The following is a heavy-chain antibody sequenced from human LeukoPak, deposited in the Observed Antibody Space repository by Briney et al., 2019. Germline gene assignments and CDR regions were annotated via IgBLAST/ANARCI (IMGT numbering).Heavy chain of an antibody. V-gene: IGHV3-20*04. Sequence: GGSLRLSCAASGFTFSSYGMSSVRQAPGKGLEWVSGINWNGGSTGYADSVKGRFTISRDNAKNSLYLQMNSLRAEDTALYYCARLYYDSSGYIYWGQGTLVTVSS. J-gene: IGHJ4*02. D-gene: IGHD3-22*01. CDR1: GFTFSSYG. CDR3: ARLYYDSSGYIY. CDR2: INWNGGST.